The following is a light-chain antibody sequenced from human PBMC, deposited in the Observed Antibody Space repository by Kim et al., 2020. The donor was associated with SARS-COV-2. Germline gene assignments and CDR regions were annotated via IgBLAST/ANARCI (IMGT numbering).Light chain of an antibody. J-gene: IGLJ1*01. Sequence: ALGQTVSSTCQGDSLRTYYAGWYQQKPGQAPVLVIYGKNNRPSGIPDRFSGSSSGDTASLTITGAKAEDEADYYCNTRDSSGNLYVFGTGTKVTVL. CDR2: GKN. V-gene: IGLV3-19*01. CDR3: NTRDSSGNLYV. CDR1: SLRTYY.